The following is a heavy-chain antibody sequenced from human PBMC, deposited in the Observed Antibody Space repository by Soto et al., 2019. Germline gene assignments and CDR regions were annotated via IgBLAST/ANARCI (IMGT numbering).Heavy chain of an antibody. CDR2: IWYDGSNK. J-gene: IGHJ5*01. CDR3: ARDGYGSGSYYIDS. Sequence: GSLRLSCAAPGFTFSSYGMHWVRQAPGKGLEWVAVIWYDGSNKYYADSVKGRFTISRDNSKNTLYLQMNSLRAEDTAVYYCARDGYGSGSYYIDSWGQGTLVTVS. D-gene: IGHD3-10*01. V-gene: IGHV3-33*01. CDR1: GFTFSSYG.